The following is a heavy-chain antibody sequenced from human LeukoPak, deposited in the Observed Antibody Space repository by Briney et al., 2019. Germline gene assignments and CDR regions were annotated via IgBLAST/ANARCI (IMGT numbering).Heavy chain of an antibody. CDR3: ARVGVVPAY. J-gene: IGHJ4*02. CDR2: INHSGST. CDR1: GGSFSGYY. Sequence: SETLSLTCAVYGGSFSGYYWSWIRQPPGKGLEWIGEINHSGSTNYNPSLKSRDTISVDTSKNQFSLKLSSVTAADTAVYYCARVGVVPAYWGQGTLVTVSS. D-gene: IGHD2-2*01. V-gene: IGHV4-34*01.